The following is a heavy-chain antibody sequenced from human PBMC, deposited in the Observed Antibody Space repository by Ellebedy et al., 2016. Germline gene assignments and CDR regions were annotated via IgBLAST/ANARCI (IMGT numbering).Heavy chain of an antibody. Sequence: SVKVSXXASGGTFSSYAISWVRQAPGQGLEWMGGIIPIFGTANYAQKFQSRVTITADESTSTAYMELSSLRSEDTAVYYCATTGHCSSTSCYSDYWGQGTLVTVSS. J-gene: IGHJ4*02. V-gene: IGHV1-69*13. CDR1: GGTFSSYA. CDR2: IIPIFGTA. D-gene: IGHD2-2*02. CDR3: ATTGHCSSTSCYSDY.